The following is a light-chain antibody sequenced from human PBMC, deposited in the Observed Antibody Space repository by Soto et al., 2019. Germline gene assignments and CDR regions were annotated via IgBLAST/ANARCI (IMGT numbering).Light chain of an antibody. J-gene: IGKJ2*01. Sequence: DIQMTQSPSTLSASVGDRVTITWRASQSITTWLAWYQQRPGKAPKLLIYQASSLESGVPSRFSGSGSGTGFTLRISSLQPDDFATYYCQQYSSYPYTFGQGTKLEIK. CDR1: QSITTW. CDR2: QAS. V-gene: IGKV1-5*03. CDR3: QQYSSYPYT.